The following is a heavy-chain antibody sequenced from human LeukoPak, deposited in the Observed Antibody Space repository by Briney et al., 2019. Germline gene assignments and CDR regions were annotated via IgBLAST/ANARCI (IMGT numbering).Heavy chain of an antibody. V-gene: IGHV3-74*01. Sequence: GGSLRLSCAASGFTFSSYWMHWVRQAPGKGLVWVSRINGDGSTTYYADSVKGRFTISTDNAKNTLYLQMNSLRAEDTAVYYCARDSSGWYGNDAFDIWGQGTMVIVSS. D-gene: IGHD6-19*01. CDR2: INGDGSTT. CDR1: GFTFSSYW. J-gene: IGHJ3*02. CDR3: ARDSSGWYGNDAFDI.